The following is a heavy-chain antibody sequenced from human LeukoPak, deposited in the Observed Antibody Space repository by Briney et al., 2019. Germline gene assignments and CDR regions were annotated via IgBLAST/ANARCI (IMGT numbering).Heavy chain of an antibody. V-gene: IGHV4-34*01. CDR2: INHSGST. Sequence: PSETLSLTCAVYGGSFSGYYWSWIRQPPGKGLEWIGEINHSGSTNYNPSLKSRVTISVDTSKNQFSLKLSSVTAADTAVYYCARLVYSRVWDYWGQGTLVTVSS. CDR3: ARLVYSRVWDY. D-gene: IGHD6-13*01. J-gene: IGHJ4*02. CDR1: GGSFSGYY.